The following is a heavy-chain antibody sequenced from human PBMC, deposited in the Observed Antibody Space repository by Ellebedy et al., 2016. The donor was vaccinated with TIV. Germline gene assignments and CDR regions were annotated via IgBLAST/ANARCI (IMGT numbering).Heavy chain of an antibody. CDR3: ARNQYYFDY. V-gene: IGHV4-39*01. Sequence: MPSETLSLTCTVSGGTISSSSYYWGWIRQPPGKGLAWIGSIYYSGSTYYNPSLKSRVTISVDTSKNQFSLKLSSVTAADTAVYYCARNQYYFDYWGQGTLVTVSS. D-gene: IGHD1-14*01. CDR2: IYYSGST. J-gene: IGHJ4*02. CDR1: GGTISSSSYY.